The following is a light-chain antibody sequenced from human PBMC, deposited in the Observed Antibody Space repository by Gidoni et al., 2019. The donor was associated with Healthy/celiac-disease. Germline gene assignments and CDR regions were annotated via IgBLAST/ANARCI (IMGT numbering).Light chain of an antibody. V-gene: IGKV1-39*01. CDR3: QQSYSTPPT. CDR1: RSISSY. Sequence: IHVTQSPSSLSASVGDRITITYRASRSISSYLNWYQQKPGKAPKLLIYAASSLQSGVPSRFSGSGSGTDFTLTISSLQPEDFATYYCQQSYSTPPTFGGGTKVEIK. J-gene: IGKJ4*01. CDR2: AAS.